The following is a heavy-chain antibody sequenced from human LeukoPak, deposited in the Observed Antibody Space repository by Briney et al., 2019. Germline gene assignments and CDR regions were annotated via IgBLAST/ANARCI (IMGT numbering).Heavy chain of an antibody. Sequence: GGSLRLSCAASGFTFSSYWMSWVRQAPGKGLEWVANIKQDGSEKYCVDSVKRRFTISRDNAKNSLYLQMNSLRAEDTAVYYCAGETGDFEYWGQGTLVTVSS. CDR3: AGETGDFEY. D-gene: IGHD1-14*01. CDR2: IKQDGSEK. J-gene: IGHJ4*02. V-gene: IGHV3-7*01. CDR1: GFTFSSYW.